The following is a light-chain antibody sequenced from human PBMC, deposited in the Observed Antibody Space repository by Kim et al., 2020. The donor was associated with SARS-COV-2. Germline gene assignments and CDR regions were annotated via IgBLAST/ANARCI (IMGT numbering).Light chain of an antibody. Sequence: ASVKITCTLSSGHSSAAIAWHQQQPEKGPRYLMKLNSDGSHNKGDGIPDRFSGSSSGAERYLTISSLQSEDEADYYCQTWGTGIRVFGGGTQLTVL. CDR3: QTWGTGIRV. J-gene: IGLJ3*02. CDR2: LNSDGSH. V-gene: IGLV4-69*01. CDR1: SGHSSAA.